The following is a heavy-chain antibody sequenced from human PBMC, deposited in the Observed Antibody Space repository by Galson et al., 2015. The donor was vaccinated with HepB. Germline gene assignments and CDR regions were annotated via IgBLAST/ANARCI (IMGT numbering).Heavy chain of an antibody. V-gene: IGHV3-21*01. CDR2: ISSSSSYI. J-gene: IGHJ6*03. CDR3: ARDDYMDYYYMDV. D-gene: IGHD4-11*01. CDR1: GFTFSSYS. Sequence: SLRLSCAASGFTFSSYSMNWVRQAPGKGLEWVSSISSSSSYIYYADSVKGRFTISRDNAKNSLYLQMNSLRAEDTAVYYCARDDYMDYYYMDVWGKGTTVTVSS.